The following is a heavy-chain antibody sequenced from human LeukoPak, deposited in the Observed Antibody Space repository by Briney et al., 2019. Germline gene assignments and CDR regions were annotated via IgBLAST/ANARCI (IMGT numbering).Heavy chain of an antibody. CDR2: IYYSGST. J-gene: IGHJ6*03. CDR1: GGSISSSSYY. V-gene: IGHV4-39*07. Sequence: PSETLSLTCTVSGGSISSSSYYWGWIRQPPGKGLEWIGSIYYSGSTYYNPSLKSRITISIDTSRNQFSLKLSSVTAADTAVYYCARSHSSSWPSDYYYMDVWGKGTTVTVSS. D-gene: IGHD6-13*01. CDR3: ARSHSSSWPSDYYYMDV.